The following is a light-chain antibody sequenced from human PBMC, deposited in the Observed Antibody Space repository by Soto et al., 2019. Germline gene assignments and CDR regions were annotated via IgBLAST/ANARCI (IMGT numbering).Light chain of an antibody. V-gene: IGKV3-20*01. J-gene: IGKJ5*01. CDR3: QQYGSSPPIT. CDR2: GAS. CDR1: QSLNSNS. Sequence: ETVLTQSPCTLSVSPGESATLSCRASQSLNSNSLAWYQQKPGQAPRLLMYGASSRATGIPDRFSGSGSGTDFTLTISRLEPEDFTVYYCQQYGSSPPITFGQGTRLEI.